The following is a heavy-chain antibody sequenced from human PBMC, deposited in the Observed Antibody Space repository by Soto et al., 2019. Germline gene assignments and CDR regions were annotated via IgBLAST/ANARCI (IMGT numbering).Heavy chain of an antibody. J-gene: IGHJ6*02. Sequence: QVQLVESGGDVVQPGRSLRLSCEASGFSFSSSAMHWVRQAPGKGLEWVAGVSNDGTNRYHADSLKGRFTISSDNAKNTKYLQMSVLRAEDTAVYYCASESVRSTGSSFYYYGIDVWGQGTTVTVSS. D-gene: IGHD1-1*01. CDR1: GFSFSSSA. CDR3: ASESVRSTGSSFYYYGIDV. CDR2: VSNDGTNR. V-gene: IGHV3-30-3*01.